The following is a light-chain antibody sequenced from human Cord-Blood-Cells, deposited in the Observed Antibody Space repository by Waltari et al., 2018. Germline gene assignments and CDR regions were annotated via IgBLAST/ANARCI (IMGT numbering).Light chain of an antibody. CDR2: EGS. V-gene: IGLV2-23*01. CDR3: CSYAGSSTYYV. CDR1: SSDVGSYNL. Sequence: QSALTQPASVSGSPGQSITIPCTGTSSDVGSYNLVSWYQQHPGKAPKLMIYEGSKRPSGVSNRVSGSKSGNTASLTISGLQAEDEADYYCCSYAGSSTYYVFGTGTKVTVL. J-gene: IGLJ1*01.